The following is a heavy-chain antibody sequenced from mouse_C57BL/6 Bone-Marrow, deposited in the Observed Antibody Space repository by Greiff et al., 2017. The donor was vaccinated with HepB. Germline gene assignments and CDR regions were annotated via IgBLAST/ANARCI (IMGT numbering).Heavy chain of an antibody. V-gene: IGHV1-15*01. Sequence: VKLMESGAELVRPGASVTLSCKASGYTFTDYEMHWVKQTPVHGLEWIGAIDPETGGTAYNQKFKGKAILTADNSSSTAYMELRSLTSEDSAVYYCTRPYYGSSYDYAMDYWGQGTSVTVSS. CDR3: TRPYYGSSYDYAMDY. CDR1: GYTFTDYE. CDR2: IDPETGGT. J-gene: IGHJ4*01. D-gene: IGHD1-1*01.